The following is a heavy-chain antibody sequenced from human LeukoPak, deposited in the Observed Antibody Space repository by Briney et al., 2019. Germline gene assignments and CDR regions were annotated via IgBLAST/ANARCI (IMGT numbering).Heavy chain of an antibody. CDR1: GFTFSSYA. Sequence: GGSLRLSCAASGFTFSSYAMHWVRQAPGKGLEWVAVISYDGSNKYYADSVKGRFTISRDNSKNTLYLQMNSLRAEDTAVYYCARGDAGPLDYWGQGTLVTVSS. CDR3: ARGDAGPLDY. CDR2: ISYDGSNK. D-gene: IGHD1-14*01. V-gene: IGHV3-30-3*01. J-gene: IGHJ4*02.